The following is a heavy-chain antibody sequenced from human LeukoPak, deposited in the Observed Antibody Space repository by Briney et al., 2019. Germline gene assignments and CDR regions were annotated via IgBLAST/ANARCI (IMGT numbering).Heavy chain of an antibody. CDR3: AKGGYNDFLSGYSFDF. CDR1: GYAFNGYF. CDR2: INPKRDVT. D-gene: IGHD3-3*01. J-gene: IGHJ4*02. Sequence: ASVKVSCKASGYAFNGYFLHWMRLAPGQGLEWMGWINPKRDVTNYAQKFQGRVTMTRDTSISTAYMELSRLGSDDTAVYFCAKGGYNDFLSGYSFDFWGQGTLVTVSS. V-gene: IGHV1-2*02.